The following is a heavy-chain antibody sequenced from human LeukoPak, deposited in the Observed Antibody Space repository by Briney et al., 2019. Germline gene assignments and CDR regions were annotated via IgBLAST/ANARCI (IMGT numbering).Heavy chain of an antibody. Sequence: PGGSLRLSCAASGFTFSSYAMHWVRQAPGKGLEYVSAISSNGGSTYYANSVKGRFTISRDNSKNTLYLQMGSLRAEDMAVYYFARDGLITFGGVIARNWFDPWGQGTLVTVSS. CDR3: ARDGLITFGGVIARNWFDP. V-gene: IGHV3-64*01. CDR2: ISSNGGST. CDR1: GFTFSSYA. J-gene: IGHJ5*02. D-gene: IGHD3-16*02.